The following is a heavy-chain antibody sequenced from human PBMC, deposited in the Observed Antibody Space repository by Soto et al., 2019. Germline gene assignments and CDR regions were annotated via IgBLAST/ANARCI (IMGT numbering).Heavy chain of an antibody. Sequence: GGSLRLSCAASGFTFSSYAMSWVRQAPGKGLEWVSAISGSGGSTYYADSVKGRFTISRDNSKNTLYLQMNSLRAEDTAVYYCAKDSSYYYGSGSYYYLGQGTLVTVSS. J-gene: IGHJ4*02. CDR3: AKDSSYYYGSGSYYY. D-gene: IGHD3-10*01. CDR2: ISGSGGST. V-gene: IGHV3-23*01. CDR1: GFTFSSYA.